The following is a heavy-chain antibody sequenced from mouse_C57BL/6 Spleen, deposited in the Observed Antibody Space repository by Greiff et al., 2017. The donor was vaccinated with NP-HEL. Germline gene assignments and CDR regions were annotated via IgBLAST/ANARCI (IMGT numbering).Heavy chain of an antibody. D-gene: IGHD4-1*01. V-gene: IGHV1-26*01. CDR3: ARGLGWDGAY. CDR1: GYTFTDYY. Sequence: VQLQQSGPELVKPGASVKISCKASGYTFTDYYMNWVKQSHGKSLEWIGDINPNNGGTSYNQKFKGKATLTVDKSSSTAYMELRSLTSEDSAVYYCARGLGWDGAYWGQGTLVTVSA. J-gene: IGHJ3*01. CDR2: INPNNGGT.